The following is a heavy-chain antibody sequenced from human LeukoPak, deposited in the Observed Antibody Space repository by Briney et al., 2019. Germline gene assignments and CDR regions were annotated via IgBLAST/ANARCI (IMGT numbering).Heavy chain of an antibody. V-gene: IGHV3-53*01. CDR2: IYSDGST. CDR1: VFTVLPNN. Sequence: GGSLRLSCADPVFTVLPNNLSSVCQAPGKGLEWVSLIYSDGSTYYADSVKGRFTISRDNSKNTLYLPMNSLRSEDTAVYYSASDFPNINYWGQGTLVTVSS. J-gene: IGHJ4*02. CDR3: ASDFPNINY. D-gene: IGHD2/OR15-2a*01.